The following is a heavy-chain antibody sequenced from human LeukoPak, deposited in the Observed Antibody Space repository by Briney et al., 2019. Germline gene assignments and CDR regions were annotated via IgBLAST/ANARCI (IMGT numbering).Heavy chain of an antibody. CDR3: TADNCASTSCYAHY. Sequence: GGCLRLSCVVSGFTFSGFTFSNAWMSWVRQGPGKGLEWVGRFKSKTDGGATDYAAPVKGRFTISRDVSKTTLFLQMNSLKTEDTAVYYCTADNCASTSCYAHYWGQGTLVTVSS. D-gene: IGHD2-2*01. J-gene: IGHJ4*02. CDR2: FKSKTDGGAT. V-gene: IGHV3-15*01. CDR1: GFTFSNAW.